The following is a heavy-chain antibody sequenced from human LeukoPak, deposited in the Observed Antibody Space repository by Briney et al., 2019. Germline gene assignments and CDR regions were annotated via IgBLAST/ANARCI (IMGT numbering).Heavy chain of an antibody. Sequence: ASVKGSCKASGYTFTSYGISWVRQAPGQGLEWMGWISAYNGNTNYAQKLQGRVTMTTDTSTSTAYMELRSLRSDDTAVYYCARATLGYCSGGSCYSEFDYWGQGTLVTVSS. J-gene: IGHJ4*02. D-gene: IGHD2-15*01. CDR2: ISAYNGNT. CDR3: ARATLGYCSGGSCYSEFDY. CDR1: GYTFTSYG. V-gene: IGHV1-18*01.